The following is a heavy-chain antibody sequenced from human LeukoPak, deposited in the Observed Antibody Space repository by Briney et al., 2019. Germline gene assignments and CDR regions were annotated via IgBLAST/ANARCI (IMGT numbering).Heavy chain of an antibody. Sequence: GGSLRLSCAASGFTFSSYEMNWVRQAPGKGLEWVSYISSSGSTIYYADSVKGRFTISRDNAKNSQYLQKNSLRAEDTAVYDAAREGGYSGYDLSYYFDYWGQETLVTVSS. D-gene: IGHD5-12*01. CDR1: GFTFSSYE. V-gene: IGHV3-48*03. CDR2: ISSSGSTI. J-gene: IGHJ4*02. CDR3: AREGGYSGYDLSYYFDY.